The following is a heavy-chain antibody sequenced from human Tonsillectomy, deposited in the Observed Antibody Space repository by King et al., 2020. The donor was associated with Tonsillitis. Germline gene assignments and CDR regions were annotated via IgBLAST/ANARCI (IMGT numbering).Heavy chain of an antibody. CDR1: GFIFSNYW. J-gene: IGHJ4*01. CDR2: INNDGTGT. Sequence: VQLVESGGGLVQPGGSLTLSCAASGFIFSNYWMHWVRQAPEKXLVWVAHINNDGTGTTYADSVNGRFTISRDNAKSTLHLQMNSLRDEDMGVYYCVRDNWGMHDWGXXTLITVSS. D-gene: IGHD7-27*01. CDR3: VRDNWGMHD. V-gene: IGHV3-74*01.